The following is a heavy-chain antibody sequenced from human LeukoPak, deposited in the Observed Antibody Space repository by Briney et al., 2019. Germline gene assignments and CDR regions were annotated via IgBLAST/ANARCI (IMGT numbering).Heavy chain of an antibody. CDR2: ISGSGGST. CDR3: AKGGNLSAYY. D-gene: IGHD1-7*01. CDR1: RFTFSSFA. Sequence: GGSLRLSCAASRFTFSSFAMSWVRQAPGNGLEWVSAISGSGGSTYYADSVKGRFTISRDNSKNTLYLQMNSLRAEDTAVYYCAKGGNLSAYYWGQGTLVTVSS. J-gene: IGHJ4*02. V-gene: IGHV3-23*01.